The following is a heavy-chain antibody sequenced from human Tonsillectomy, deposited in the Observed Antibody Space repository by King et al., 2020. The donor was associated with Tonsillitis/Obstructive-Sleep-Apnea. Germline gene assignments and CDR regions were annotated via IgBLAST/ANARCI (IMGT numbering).Heavy chain of an antibody. CDR2: ISYDGDNK. CDR3: ARDPKLTGALDI. V-gene: IGHV3-30*04. Sequence: VQLVESGGGVVQPGRSLRLSCAASGFTLSSYAMHWVRQAPGQGLEWVAVISYDGDNKYYADSVKGRFTISRDTSKNTLYLQMHSLRAEDTAVYYCARDPKLTGALDIWGRGTLVTVSS. CDR1: GFTLSSYA. J-gene: IGHJ4*02. D-gene: IGHD1-26*01.